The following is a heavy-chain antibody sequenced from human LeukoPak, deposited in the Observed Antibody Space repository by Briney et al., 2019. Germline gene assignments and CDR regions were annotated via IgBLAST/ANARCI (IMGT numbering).Heavy chain of an antibody. V-gene: IGHV3-21*01. CDR2: ISISSSYI. D-gene: IGHD1-14*01. Sequence: GGSLRLSCAASGFTFSSYSMNWVRQAPGKGLEWVSSISISSSYIYYADSVKGRFAISRDNAKNSLYLQMNSLRAEDTAVYYCARDVTEDYWGQGTLVTVSS. CDR1: GFTFSSYS. J-gene: IGHJ4*02. CDR3: ARDVTEDY.